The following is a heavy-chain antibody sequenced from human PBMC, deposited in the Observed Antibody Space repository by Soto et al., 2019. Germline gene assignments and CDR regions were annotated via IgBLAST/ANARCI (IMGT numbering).Heavy chain of an antibody. Sequence: SETLSLTCTVSGGSISSYYWSWIRQPPGKGLEWIGFIYNSGGTNYKPSLKSRVTISIDTSRNQFSLIMTSVTAADTAVYYCARVIKVYGDYDSHLHYYYYGMDVWGQGTTVTVSS. CDR2: IYNSGGT. J-gene: IGHJ6*02. CDR1: GGSISSYY. V-gene: IGHV4-59*01. D-gene: IGHD4-17*01. CDR3: ARVIKVYGDYDSHLHYYYYGMDV.